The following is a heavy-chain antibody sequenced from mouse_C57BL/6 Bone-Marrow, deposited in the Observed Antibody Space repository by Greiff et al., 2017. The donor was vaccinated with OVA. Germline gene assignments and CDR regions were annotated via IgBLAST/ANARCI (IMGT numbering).Heavy chain of an antibody. D-gene: IGHD2-4*01. J-gene: IGHJ1*03. CDR1: GFTFSDYG. V-gene: IGHV5-17*01. Sequence: EVQLQESGGGLVKPGGSLKLSCAASGFTFSDYGMHWVRQAPEKGLEWVAYISSGSSTIYYADTVKGRFTISRDNAKNTLFLQMTSLRSEDTAMYYCARPYYDYDGGDWYFDVWGTGTTVTVSS. CDR2: ISSGSSTI. CDR3: ARPYYDYDGGDWYFDV.